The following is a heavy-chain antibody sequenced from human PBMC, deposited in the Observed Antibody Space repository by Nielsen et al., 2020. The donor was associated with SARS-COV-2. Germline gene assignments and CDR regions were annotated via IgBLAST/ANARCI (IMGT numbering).Heavy chain of an antibody. D-gene: IGHD6-19*01. Sequence: GESLKISCAASGFTFSSYGMHWVRQAPGKRLEWVAVISYDGSNKYYADSVKSRFTISRDNSKNTLYLQMNSLRAEDAAVYYCAKDHNGSKQWPPYYYGMDVWGQGTTVTVSS. CDR2: ISYDGSNK. CDR1: GFTFSSYG. CDR3: AKDHNGSKQWPPYYYGMDV. V-gene: IGHV3-30*18. J-gene: IGHJ6*02.